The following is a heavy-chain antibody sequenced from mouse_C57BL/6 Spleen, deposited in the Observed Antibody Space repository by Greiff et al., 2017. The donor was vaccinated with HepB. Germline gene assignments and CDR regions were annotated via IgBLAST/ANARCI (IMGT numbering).Heavy chain of an antibody. CDR2: INPSSGYT. D-gene: IGHD1-1*01. CDR1: GYTFTSYW. CDR3: ARGTVVARGYFDV. J-gene: IGHJ1*03. V-gene: IGHV1-7*01. Sequence: QVQLQQSGAELAKPGASVKLSCKASGYTFTSYWMHWVKQRPGQGLEWIGYINPSSGYTKYNQKFKDKATLTADKSSSTAYMQLSSLTYEDSAVYYCARGTVVARGYFDVWGTGTTVTVSS.